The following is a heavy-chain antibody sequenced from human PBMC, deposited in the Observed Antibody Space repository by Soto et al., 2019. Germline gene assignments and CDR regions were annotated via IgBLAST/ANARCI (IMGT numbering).Heavy chain of an antibody. Sequence: XGSLRLSCAASGFIFNTYAMNWVRQAPRKGLEWVSTINFSGGSTYYADSVKGRFTISRDNSKNTVYLQMNSLRAEDTAVYYCAKRYCTDGYCHLDVWGQGTTVTVSS. V-gene: IGHV3-23*01. CDR1: GFIFNTYA. J-gene: IGHJ6*02. CDR2: INFSGGST. D-gene: IGHD2-8*01. CDR3: AKRYCTDGYCHLDV.